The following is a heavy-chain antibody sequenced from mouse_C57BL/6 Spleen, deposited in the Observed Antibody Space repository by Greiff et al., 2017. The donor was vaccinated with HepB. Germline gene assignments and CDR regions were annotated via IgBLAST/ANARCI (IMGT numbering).Heavy chain of an antibody. CDR2: IDPEDGDT. V-gene: IGHV14-1*01. CDR1: GFNIKDYY. J-gene: IGHJ4*01. CDR3: TSPIYYGYDVGAMDY. D-gene: IGHD2-2*01. Sequence: VQLQQSGAELVRPGASVKLSCTASGFNIKDYYMHWVKQRPEQGLEWIGRIDPEDGDTEYAPKFQGKATMTADTSSNTAYLQLSSLTSEDTAVYYCTSPIYYGYDVGAMDYWGQGTSVTVSS.